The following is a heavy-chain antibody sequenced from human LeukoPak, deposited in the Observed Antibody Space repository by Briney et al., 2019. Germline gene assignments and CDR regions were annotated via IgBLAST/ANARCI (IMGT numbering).Heavy chain of an antibody. V-gene: IGHV3-33*01. D-gene: IGHD2-15*01. Sequence: GGSLRLSCAASGFSFSSYAMSWVRQAPGKGLEWVAVIWYDGSNKYYADSVKGRFTISRDNSKNTLYLQMNSLRAEDTAVYYCARMGIVVVAATRAYYGMDVWGQGTTVTVPS. J-gene: IGHJ6*02. CDR3: ARMGIVVVAATRAYYGMDV. CDR1: GFSFSSYA. CDR2: IWYDGSNK.